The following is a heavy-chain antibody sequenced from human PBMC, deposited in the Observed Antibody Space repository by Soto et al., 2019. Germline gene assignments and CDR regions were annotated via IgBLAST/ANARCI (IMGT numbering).Heavy chain of an antibody. D-gene: IGHD3-22*01. CDR3: ASYTYYYDTGLYYFDY. CDR2: IYPGDSDT. V-gene: IGHV5-51*01. CDR1: GYSFTSYW. J-gene: IGHJ4*02. Sequence: GESLKISCKGSGYSFTSYWIGWVRQMPGKGLEWMGIIYPGDSDTRYSPSFQGQVTISADKSISTAYLQWSSLKASDTAMYYCASYTYYYDTGLYYFDYWGQGTLVTVSS.